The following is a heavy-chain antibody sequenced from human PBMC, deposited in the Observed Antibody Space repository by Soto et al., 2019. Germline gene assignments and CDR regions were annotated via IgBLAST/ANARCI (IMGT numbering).Heavy chain of an antibody. CDR2: IKSKTGGWTT. D-gene: IGHD3-3*01. CDR1: GFTVSNAW. J-gene: IGHJ6*02. V-gene: IGHV3-15*01. Sequence: PXESLRLSCAASGFTVSNAWMSWVRQAPGKGLEWVGRIKSKTGGWTTDYAAPVKGRFTIARDDSKKTSDLQMNSLKTEDTAVDYCTTGFDNNSDILEWVLYYYGMDVWGQGTTVTVSS. CDR3: TTGFDNNSDILEWVLYYYGMDV.